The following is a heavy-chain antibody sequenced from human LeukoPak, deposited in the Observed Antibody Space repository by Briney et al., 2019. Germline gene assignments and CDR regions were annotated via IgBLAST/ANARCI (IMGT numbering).Heavy chain of an antibody. CDR3: ARANIAAAAID. CDR1: GFTFSNYW. D-gene: IGHD6-13*01. V-gene: IGHV3-74*01. J-gene: IGHJ4*02. Sequence: GGSLRLSCAASGFTFSNYWMHWVRQAPGKGLVWVSRINRDGSSTSYADSVKGRFTISRDNAKNTLYLQMNSLRAEDTAVYYCARANIAAAAIDWGQGTLVTASS. CDR2: INRDGSST.